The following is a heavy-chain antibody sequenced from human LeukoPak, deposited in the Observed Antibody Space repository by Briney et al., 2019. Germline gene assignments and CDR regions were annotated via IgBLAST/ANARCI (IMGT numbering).Heavy chain of an antibody. CDR2: IYHRGSN. CDR3: ARAQYYYDSSGYYLPRYFDY. CDR1: GGSFSGSY. D-gene: IGHD3-22*01. Sequence: PSETLSLTCAVYGGSFSGSYWSWIRQPPGKGLEWIGSIYHRGSNYYNPSLKSRVTISVDTSKNQFSLKMSYVTAADTAMYYCARAQYYYDSSGYYLPRYFDYWGQGTLVTVSS. J-gene: IGHJ4*02. V-gene: IGHV4-34*01.